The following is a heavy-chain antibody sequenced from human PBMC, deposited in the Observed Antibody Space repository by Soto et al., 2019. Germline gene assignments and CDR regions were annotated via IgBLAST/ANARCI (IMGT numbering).Heavy chain of an antibody. CDR2: MNPTSGNT. J-gene: IGHJ4*02. Sequence: QVQLVQSGAEVKEPGASVKVSCKTVGDTFTTYDINWVRQATGQGLEWMGWMNPTSGNTGYAPKFQGRVTLTRDISTSSAFMELSSLRLDDTAVYYCARGFLGYSYGPAWGQGTLVTVSS. D-gene: IGHD5-18*01. CDR1: GDTFTTYD. V-gene: IGHV1-8*01. CDR3: ARGFLGYSYGPA.